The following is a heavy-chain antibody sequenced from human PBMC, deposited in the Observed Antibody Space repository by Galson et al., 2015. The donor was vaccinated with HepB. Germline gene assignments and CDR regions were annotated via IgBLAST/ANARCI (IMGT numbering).Heavy chain of an antibody. Sequence: QSGAEVKKPGESLKISCKGSGYSFAIYWIAWVRQMPGKGLEWMGIIYPGDSDTRYSPSFQGQVTISADKSISTAYLQWSSLKASDTAMYYCARPKDLFKRITTYGMDVWGQGTTVTVSS. D-gene: IGHD1-1*01. CDR1: GYSFAIYW. J-gene: IGHJ6*02. CDR3: ARPKDLFKRITTYGMDV. CDR2: IYPGDSDT. V-gene: IGHV5-51*03.